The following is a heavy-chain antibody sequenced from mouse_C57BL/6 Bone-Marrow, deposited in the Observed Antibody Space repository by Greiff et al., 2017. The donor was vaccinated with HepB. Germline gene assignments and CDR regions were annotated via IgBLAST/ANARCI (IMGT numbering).Heavy chain of an antibody. Sequence: EVQLQQSGPELVKPGASVKISCKASGYTFTDYYMNWVKQSHGKSLEWIGDINPNNGGTSYNQKFKGKATLTVDKSSSTAYMELRSLTSEDSAVYYCARYRSITTVVAPFDYWGQGTTLTVSS. CDR1: GYTFTDYY. CDR3: ARYRSITTVVAPFDY. D-gene: IGHD1-1*01. V-gene: IGHV1-26*01. J-gene: IGHJ2*01. CDR2: INPNNGGT.